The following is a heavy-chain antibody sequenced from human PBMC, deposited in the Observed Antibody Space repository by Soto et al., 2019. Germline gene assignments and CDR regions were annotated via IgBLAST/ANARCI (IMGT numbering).Heavy chain of an antibody. CDR1: AFTFSSYA. Sequence: GGSLRLSCEASAFTFSSYAMSWVRQAPGKGLEWVSGIGGSGASTYYAASVRGRFTISRDNSKDTLYLELNSLRAEDTAVYYCAKDGGSSWHYFDYWGQGTLVTVSS. CDR3: AKDGGSSWHYFDY. D-gene: IGHD6-13*01. J-gene: IGHJ4*02. CDR2: IGGSGAST. V-gene: IGHV3-23*01.